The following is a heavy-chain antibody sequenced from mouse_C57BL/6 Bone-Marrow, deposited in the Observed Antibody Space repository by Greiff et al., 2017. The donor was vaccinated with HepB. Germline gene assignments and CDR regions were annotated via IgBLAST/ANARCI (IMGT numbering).Heavy chain of an antibody. CDR2: IDPSDSYT. J-gene: IGHJ3*01. CDR1: GYTFTSYW. Sequence: VQLQQPGAELVMPGASVKLSCKASGYTFTSYWMHWVKQRPGQGLEWIGEIDPSDSYTNYNQKFKGKSTLTVDKSSSTAYMQLSSLTSEDSAVYDCARSYSNYPFAYWGQGTLVTVSA. V-gene: IGHV1-69*01. D-gene: IGHD2-5*01. CDR3: ARSYSNYPFAY.